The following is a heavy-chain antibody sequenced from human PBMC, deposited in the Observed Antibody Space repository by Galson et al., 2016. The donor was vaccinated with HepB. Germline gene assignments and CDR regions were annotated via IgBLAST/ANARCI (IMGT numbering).Heavy chain of an antibody. CDR3: AASTWVTTGFDH. Sequence: SLRLSCATSGFNFDDYAMHWVRQAPGKGLEWVAIISYDGSNQFFIDSVRGRFTISRDNSKNTLYLQLNNVRPEDTAVYYCAASTWVTTGFDHWGQGDLVAVSS. V-gene: IGHV3-30*03. J-gene: IGHJ4*02. D-gene: IGHD2-21*02. CDR1: GFNFDDYA. CDR2: ISYDGSNQ.